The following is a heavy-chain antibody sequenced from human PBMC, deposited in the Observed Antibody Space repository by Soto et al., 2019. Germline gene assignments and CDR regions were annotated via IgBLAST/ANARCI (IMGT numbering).Heavy chain of an antibody. CDR2: IYYSGST. D-gene: IGHD5-12*01. CDR1: GGSVSSGSYY. CDR3: AREVATIPYYYYYMAV. J-gene: IGHJ6*03. Sequence: SETLSLSCTVSGGSVSSGSYYWSWIRQPPGKGLEWIGYIYYSGSTNYNPSLKSRVTISVDTSKNQFSLKLSSVTAADTAVYYCAREVATIPYYYYYMAVWGKGTTVTVSS. V-gene: IGHV4-61*01.